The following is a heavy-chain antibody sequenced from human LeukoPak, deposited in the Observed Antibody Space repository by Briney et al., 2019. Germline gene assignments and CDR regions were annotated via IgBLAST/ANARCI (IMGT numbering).Heavy chain of an antibody. D-gene: IGHD1-26*01. Sequence: SVKVSCKASGGTFSSYAISWVRQAPGQGLEWMGGIIPIFGTANYAQKFQGRVTITWDASISTAYMDLSSLRSEDTAVYYCARVGYSNSYDYWGQGTRSPSPQ. CDR2: IIPIFGTA. V-gene: IGHV1-69*13. CDR1: GGTFSSYA. J-gene: IGHJ4*02. CDR3: ARVGYSNSYDY.